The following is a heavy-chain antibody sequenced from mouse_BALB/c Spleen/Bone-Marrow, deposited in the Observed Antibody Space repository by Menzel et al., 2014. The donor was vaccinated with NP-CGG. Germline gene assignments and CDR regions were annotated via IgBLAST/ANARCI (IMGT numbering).Heavy chain of an antibody. CDR1: GFSLSRYS. V-gene: IGHV2-6-4*01. Sequence: VQLQQSGPGLVAPSQSLSITCTVSGFSLSRYSVHWIRQPPGKGLEWLGMIWGGGSTDYNSALGSRLSIINDNSKSQVFLKMSSLQTDDTAMYYCARRELHAMDYWGQGTSVTVSS. CDR2: IWGGGST. CDR3: ARRELHAMDY. J-gene: IGHJ4*01.